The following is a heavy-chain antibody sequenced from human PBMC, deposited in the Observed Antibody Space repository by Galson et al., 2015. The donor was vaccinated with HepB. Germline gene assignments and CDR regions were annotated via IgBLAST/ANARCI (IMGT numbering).Heavy chain of an antibody. J-gene: IGHJ4*02. CDR1: GFTFSSYS. D-gene: IGHD5-12*01. CDR2: ISSSSSTI. Sequence: SLRLSCAASGFTFSSYSMNWVRQAPGKGLEWVSYISSSSSTIYYADSVKGRFTISRDNAKNSLYLQMNSLRAEDTAVYYCARVSGYDPYDYWGQGTLVTVSS. V-gene: IGHV3-48*01. CDR3: ARVSGYDPYDY.